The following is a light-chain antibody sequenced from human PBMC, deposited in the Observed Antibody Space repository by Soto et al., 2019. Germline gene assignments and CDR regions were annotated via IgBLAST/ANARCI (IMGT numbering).Light chain of an antibody. J-gene: IGLJ2*01. V-gene: IGLV2-14*01. CDR2: DVK. CDR1: SSDVGGYNY. Sequence: QSALTQPASVSGSPGQSITISCTGTSSDVGGYNYVSWYQQHPGKAPKLMIYDVKNRPSGVSTRFSGSKSGNTASLTISGLQAEDEADYYCSSYTSSSPVVFGGGTKLTVL. CDR3: SSYTSSSPVV.